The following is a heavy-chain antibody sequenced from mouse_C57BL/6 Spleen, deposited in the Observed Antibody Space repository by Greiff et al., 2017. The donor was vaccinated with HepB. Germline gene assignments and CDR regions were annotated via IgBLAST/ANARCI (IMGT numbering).Heavy chain of an antibody. CDR1: GYSITSGYY. V-gene: IGHV3-6*01. Sequence: EVKLMESGPGLVKPSQSLSLTCSVTGYSITSGYYWNWIRQFPGNKLEWMGYISYDGSNNYNPSLKNRISITRDTSKNQFFLKLNSVTTEDTATYYCARDLDYEGFDYWGQGTTLTVSS. D-gene: IGHD2-4*01. J-gene: IGHJ2*01. CDR2: ISYDGSN. CDR3: ARDLDYEGFDY.